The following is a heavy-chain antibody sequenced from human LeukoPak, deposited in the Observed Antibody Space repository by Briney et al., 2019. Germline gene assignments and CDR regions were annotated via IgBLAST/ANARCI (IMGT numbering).Heavy chain of an antibody. CDR1: GFTFSSSG. CDR3: ARGRNTGRQFYFDY. J-gene: IGHJ4*02. D-gene: IGHD5-18*01. Sequence: GGSLRLSCAASGFTFSSSGMGWARQAPGKGLECVSPITGSGGSTSYTDSVKGRFTISRDNSKNTLYLQMNSLGAEDTAVYYCARGRNTGRQFYFDYWGQGTLVTVAS. CDR2: ITGSGGST. V-gene: IGHV3-23*01.